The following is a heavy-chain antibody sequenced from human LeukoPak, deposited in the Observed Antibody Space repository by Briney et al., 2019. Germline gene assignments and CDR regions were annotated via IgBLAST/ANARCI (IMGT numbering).Heavy chain of an antibody. J-gene: IGHJ3*02. CDR2: IYTSGST. Sequence: SETLSLTCTVSGGSISSGTYYWSWIRQPAGKGLEWIGRIYTSGSTNYNPSLESRVTLSVDTSKNQFSLRLSSVTTADTAVYYCARELLSIDGYNYEGAFDMWGQGTMATVSS. CDR1: GGSISSGTYY. V-gene: IGHV4-61*02. D-gene: IGHD5-24*01. CDR3: ARELLSIDGYNYEGAFDM.